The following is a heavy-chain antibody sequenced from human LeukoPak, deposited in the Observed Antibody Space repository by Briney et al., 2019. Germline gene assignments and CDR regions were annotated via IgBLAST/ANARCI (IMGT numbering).Heavy chain of an antibody. V-gene: IGHV3-7*01. Sequence: GGSPRLSCAASGFAFSNYWMSWVRQAPGKGLEWVANIKPDGSEKYYVDSVKGRFTISRDNAKNSLYLQMNSLRAEDTAVYYCAKFGDYYGMDVWGQGTTVTVSS. D-gene: IGHD3-16*01. CDR2: IKPDGSEK. CDR1: GFAFSNYW. CDR3: AKFGDYYGMDV. J-gene: IGHJ6*02.